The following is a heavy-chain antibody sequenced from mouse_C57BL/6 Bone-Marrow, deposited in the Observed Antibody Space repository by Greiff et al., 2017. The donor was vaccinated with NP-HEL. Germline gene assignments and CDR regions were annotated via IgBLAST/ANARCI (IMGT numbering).Heavy chain of an antibody. D-gene: IGHD2-4*01. J-gene: IGHJ2*01. CDR3: VRQGDYDSDFDY. Sequence: EVMLVESGGGLVQPKGSLKLSCAASGFSFNTYAMNWVRQAPGKGLEWVARIRSKSNNYATYYADSVKDRFTISRDDSESMLYLQMNNLKTEDTAMYYCVRQGDYDSDFDYWGQGTTLTVSS. CDR2: IRSKSNNYAT. CDR1: GFSFNTYA. V-gene: IGHV10-1*01.